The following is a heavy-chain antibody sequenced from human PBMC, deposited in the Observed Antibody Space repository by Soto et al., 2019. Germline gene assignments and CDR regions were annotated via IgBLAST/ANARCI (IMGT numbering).Heavy chain of an antibody. CDR2: ISSSSSYI. V-gene: IGHV3-21*01. Sequence: PGGSQSLSRAASGFTFSSHSMNWVRQAPGKGLEWVSSISSSSSYIYYADSVKGRFTISRDNAKNSLYLQMNSLRAEDSAVYYCARDLMVTPAFDIWGQGTMVTVSS. J-gene: IGHJ3*02. CDR3: ARDLMVTPAFDI. D-gene: IGHD2-21*02. CDR1: GFTFSSHS.